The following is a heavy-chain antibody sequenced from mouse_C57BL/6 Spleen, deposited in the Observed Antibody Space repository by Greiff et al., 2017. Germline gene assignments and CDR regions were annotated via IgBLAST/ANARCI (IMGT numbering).Heavy chain of an antibody. CDR1: GYAFSSSG. Sequence: QVQLQQSGPELVKPGASVKISCKASGYAFSSSGMNWVKQRPGKGLEWIGRIYPGDGDTNYNGKFKGKATLTADKSSSTAYMQLSSLTSEESAVYFCASAFGSSCSWYFDVWGTGTTVTVSS. V-gene: IGHV1-82*01. CDR3: ASAFGSSCSWYFDV. CDR2: IYPGDGDT. J-gene: IGHJ1*03.